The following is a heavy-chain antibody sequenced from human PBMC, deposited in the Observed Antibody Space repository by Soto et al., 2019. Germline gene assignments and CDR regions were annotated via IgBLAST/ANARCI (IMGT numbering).Heavy chain of an antibody. D-gene: IGHD3-16*01. CDR2: ISSSSSYI. J-gene: IGHJ4*02. V-gene: IGHV3-21*01. CDR1: GVTFSSYR. CDR3: ASAGGGLNPLDY. Sequence: EVQLVESGGGLVKPGGSLRLSCAASGVTFSSYRMNWVRQAPGKGLEWGSSISSSSSYIYYADSVKGRFTIYRDNAKNSLYLQMNSLRAEDTAVYYCASAGGGLNPLDYWGQGTLVTVSS.